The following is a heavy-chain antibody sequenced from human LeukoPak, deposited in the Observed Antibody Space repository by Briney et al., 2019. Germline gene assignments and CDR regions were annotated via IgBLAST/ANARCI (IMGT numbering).Heavy chain of an antibody. Sequence: GGSLRLSCGASGFTFGTYWMHWVRQAPGKGLVWVSGINSDGGTTTYADSVKGRFTISRDNAKNTLYLQMNSLRAEDTAVYYCARVGQQWLGNYWGQGTLVTVSS. CDR2: INSDGGTT. V-gene: IGHV3-74*01. D-gene: IGHD6-19*01. CDR3: ARVGQQWLGNY. J-gene: IGHJ4*02. CDR1: GFTFGTYW.